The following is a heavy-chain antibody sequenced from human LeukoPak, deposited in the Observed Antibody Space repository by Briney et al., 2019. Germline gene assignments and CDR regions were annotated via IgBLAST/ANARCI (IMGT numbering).Heavy chain of an antibody. CDR2: IKTDGTNT. Sequence: GGSLRLSCAASGFTFTRHWMHWVRQAPGKGLEWVSRIKTDGTNTIYADFVEGRFTISRDNARNTLYLQMSSLRAGDTAVYYCGGSEDGYIDYWGQGTLVTASS. CDR1: GFTFTRHW. V-gene: IGHV3-74*01. J-gene: IGHJ4*02. D-gene: IGHD5-24*01. CDR3: GGSEDGYIDY.